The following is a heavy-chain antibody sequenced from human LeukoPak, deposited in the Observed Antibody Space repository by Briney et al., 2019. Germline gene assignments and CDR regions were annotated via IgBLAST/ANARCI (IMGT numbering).Heavy chain of an antibody. CDR3: AKVSLGTAMTS. V-gene: IGHV3-23*01. Sequence: GGSLRLSCAASGFTFSTYAMSWVRQAPGKGLDWLSATSGSGGSTYYADSVKGRFTISRDNSKNTLYPQLDSLRAEDTAVYYCAKVSLGTAMTSWGQGTLVTVSS. J-gene: IGHJ5*02. CDR2: TSGSGGST. D-gene: IGHD5-18*01. CDR1: GFTFSTYA.